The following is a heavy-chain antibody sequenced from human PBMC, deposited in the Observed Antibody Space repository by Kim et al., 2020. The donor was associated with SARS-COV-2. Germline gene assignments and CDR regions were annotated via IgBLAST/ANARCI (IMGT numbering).Heavy chain of an antibody. D-gene: IGHD3-22*01. J-gene: IGHJ4*02. CDR1: GFTFSSYG. Sequence: GGSLRLSCAASGFTFSSYGMHWVRQAPGKGLEWVAVIWYDGSNKYYADSVKGRFTISRDNSKNTLYLQMNSLRAEDTAVYYCARDRYYYDSSGYCDYWGQGTLGTVSS. CDR2: IWYDGSNK. V-gene: IGHV3-33*01. CDR3: ARDRYYYDSSGYCDY.